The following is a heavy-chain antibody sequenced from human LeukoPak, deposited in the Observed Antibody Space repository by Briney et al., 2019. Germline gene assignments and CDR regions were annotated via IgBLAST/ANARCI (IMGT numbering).Heavy chain of an antibody. CDR1: GGTFSSYA. J-gene: IGHJ6*03. CDR3: AKCRLGYYYMDV. D-gene: IGHD2-2*01. Sequence: ASVKVSCKASGGTFSSYAISWVRQAPGQGLEWMGGIIPIFGTANYAQKFQGRVTITTDKSTSTAYMELSSLRSEDTAVYYCAKCRLGYYYMDVWGKGTTVTVSS. CDR2: IIPIFGTA. V-gene: IGHV1-69*05.